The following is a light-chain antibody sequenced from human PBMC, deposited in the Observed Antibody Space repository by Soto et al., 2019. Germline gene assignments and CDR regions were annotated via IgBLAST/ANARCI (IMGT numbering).Light chain of an antibody. CDR3: QQYDNRPCNT. J-gene: IGKJ2*01. CDR1: QDISNY. V-gene: IGKV1-33*01. CDR2: DAS. Sequence: DIQMTQSPSSLSASVGDRVTITCQASQDISNYLNWYQQKPGKAPKLLIYDASNLETGVPSRFSGSGSGTDFTFTISSLQPEDIATYYCQQYDNRPCNTFGQGTKLEIK.